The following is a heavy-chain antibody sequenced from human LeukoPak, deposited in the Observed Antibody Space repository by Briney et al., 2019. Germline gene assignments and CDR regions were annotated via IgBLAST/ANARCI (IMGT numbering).Heavy chain of an antibody. V-gene: IGHV1-46*01. D-gene: IGHD3-22*01. CDR1: GYTFTSYY. CDR3: ASMESRGHSRGGFDY. CDR2: INPSGGST. Sequence: ASVKVSCKASGYTFTSYYMHWVRQAPGQGLEWMGIINPSGGSTSCAQKFQGRVTMTRDMSTSTVYMELSSLRSEDTAVYYCASMESRGHSRGGFDYWGQGTLVTVSS. J-gene: IGHJ4*02.